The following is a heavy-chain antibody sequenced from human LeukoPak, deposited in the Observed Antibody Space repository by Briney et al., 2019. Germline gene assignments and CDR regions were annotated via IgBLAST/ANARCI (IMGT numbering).Heavy chain of an antibody. CDR1: GFTFSTYW. J-gene: IGHJ4*02. D-gene: IGHD5-12*01. V-gene: IGHV3-7*03. CDR2: IKQDGSVK. CDR3: VRGGYGPDY. Sequence: GGSLRLSCAASGFTFSTYWMSWVRQAPGKGLEWVANIKQDGSVKNYVDSVKGRLTISRDNAKNSLYLQMNSLRADDTAMYYCVRGGYGPDYWGQGTLVTVSS.